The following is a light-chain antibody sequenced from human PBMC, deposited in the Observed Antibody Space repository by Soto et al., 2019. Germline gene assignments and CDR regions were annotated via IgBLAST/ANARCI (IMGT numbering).Light chain of an antibody. J-gene: IGKJ1*01. V-gene: IGKV3-20*01. CDR1: QSVTSNY. CDR3: LQYGNSPL. CDR2: GAS. Sequence: ELVLTQSPGTLSLSPGERATLSCRASQSVTSNYLAWYQQKPGQAPRLLIYGASTRATGIPDRFSGSGSGTDFTLTISRLEPEDFAVYYCLQYGNSPLFGQGTKVDIK.